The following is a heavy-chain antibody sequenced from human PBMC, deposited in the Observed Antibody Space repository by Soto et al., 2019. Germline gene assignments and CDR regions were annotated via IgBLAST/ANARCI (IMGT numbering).Heavy chain of an antibody. CDR1: GFTFSDYY. V-gene: IGHV3-11*01. CDR2: ISSSGSTI. J-gene: IGHJ4*02. D-gene: IGHD2-15*01. Sequence: GGSLRLSCAASGFTFSDYYMSWIRQAPGKGLEWVSYISSSGSTIYYADSVKGRFTISRDNAKNSLYLQMNSLRAEDTAVYYCARDIFRAATLLAQNDYWGQGTLVTVSS. CDR3: ARDIFRAATLLAQNDY.